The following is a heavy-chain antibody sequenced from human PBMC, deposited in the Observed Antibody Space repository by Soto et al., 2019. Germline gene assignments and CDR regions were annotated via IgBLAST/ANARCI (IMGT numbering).Heavy chain of an antibody. CDR1: GFTVSSNY. V-gene: IGHV3-53*01. CDR2: IYSGGST. D-gene: IGHD2-21*01. J-gene: IGHJ4*02. Sequence: EVQLVESGGGLIQPGGSLRLSCAASGFTVSSNYMSWVRQAPGKGLEWVSVIYSGGSTYYADSVKGRFTISRDNSKNTLYLQMNRLRAENTAVYYCARDWVGMGYFDYWGQGTLVTVSS. CDR3: ARDWVGMGYFDY.